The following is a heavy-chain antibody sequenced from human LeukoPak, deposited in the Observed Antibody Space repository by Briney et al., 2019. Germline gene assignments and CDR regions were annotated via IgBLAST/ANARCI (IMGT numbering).Heavy chain of an antibody. CDR1: GGTFSSYA. V-gene: IGHV1-69*06. CDR2: IIPIFGTA. D-gene: IGHD3-22*01. J-gene: IGHJ4*02. CDR3: ARVKPYYYDSSGYTRGYYFDY. Sequence: SVKVSCKASGGTFSSYAISWVRQAPGQRLEWMGRIIPIFGTANYAQKFQGRVTITADKSTSTAYMELSSLRSEDTAVYYCARVKPYYYDSSGYTRGYYFDYWGQGTLVTVSS.